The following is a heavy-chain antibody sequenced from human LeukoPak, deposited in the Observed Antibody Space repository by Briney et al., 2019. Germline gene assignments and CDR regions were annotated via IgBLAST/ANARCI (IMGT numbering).Heavy chain of an antibody. D-gene: IGHD2/OR15-2a*01. Sequence: SVKVSCKVLGGTFRTHAISWVRQAPGQGFEWVGGIIPMIGKPHYAQQLQGRITITTDESTSTVHMELSSLRSEDTAVYFSGRDGCSTTFCNTNWFDPWGQGTLVTVSS. CDR1: GGTFRTHA. CDR3: GRDGCSTTFCNTNWFDP. CDR2: IIPMIGKP. V-gene: IGHV1-69*05. J-gene: IGHJ5*02.